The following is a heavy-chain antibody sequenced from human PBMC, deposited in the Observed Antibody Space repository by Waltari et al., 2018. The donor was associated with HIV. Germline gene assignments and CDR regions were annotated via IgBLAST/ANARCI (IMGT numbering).Heavy chain of an antibody. J-gene: IGHJ4*02. CDR2: TYPGDSDT. CDR1: GYSFHSYW. V-gene: IGHV5-51*03. Sequence: EVQLVQSGARGKKTGESLKISCRGSGYSFHSYWIGWVRQLPGKGLEWMGITYPGDSDTRYSPSCQGQVTIPADKSISTAYLQWSSLKASDTAMYYCARSHSSSWYWGQGTLVTVSS. D-gene: IGHD6-13*01. CDR3: ARSHSSSWY.